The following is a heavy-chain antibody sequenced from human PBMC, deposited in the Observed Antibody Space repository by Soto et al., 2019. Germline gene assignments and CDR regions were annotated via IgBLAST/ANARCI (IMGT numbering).Heavy chain of an antibody. V-gene: IGHV3-48*01. Sequence: PGGSLRLSCAASGFTFSSYSMNWVRQAPGKGLEWVSYISSSSTIYYADSVKGRFTISRDNAKNSLYLQMNSLRAEDTAVYYCARVVSDGDSGYDYWGQGTLVTVSS. CDR2: ISSSSTI. D-gene: IGHD5-12*01. J-gene: IGHJ4*02. CDR3: ARVVSDGDSGYDY. CDR1: GFTFSSYS.